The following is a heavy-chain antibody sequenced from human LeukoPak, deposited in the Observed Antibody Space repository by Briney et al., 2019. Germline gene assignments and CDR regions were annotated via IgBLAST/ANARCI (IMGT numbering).Heavy chain of an antibody. CDR1: GGSISSNNW. D-gene: IGHD2-8*01. V-gene: IGHV4-4*02. CDR3: ARAPNPDFFDD. Sequence: SGTLSLTCAVSGGSISSNNWWGWVRQPPGKGLEWIGEIYHSGSPNYNPSLKSRVTISVDKSRNHFSLNLSSVTAADTAVYYCARAPNPDFFDDWGQGTLVTVSS. CDR2: IYHSGSP. J-gene: IGHJ4*02.